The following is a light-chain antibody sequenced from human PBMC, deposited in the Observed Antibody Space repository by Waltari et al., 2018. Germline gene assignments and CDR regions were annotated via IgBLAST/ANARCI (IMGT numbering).Light chain of an antibody. V-gene: IGKV4-1*01. J-gene: IGKJ4*01. CDR3: QQYYSTPPT. CDR2: WAS. CDR1: QSVLYSSNNKNY. Sequence: DIVMTQSPDSLAVSLGERATINCKSSQSVLYSSNNKNYLAWYQQEPGQPPKLRIYWASTRESGVPDRFSGSGSGTDFTLTISSLQAEDVAVYYCQQYYSTPPTFGGGTKVEIK.